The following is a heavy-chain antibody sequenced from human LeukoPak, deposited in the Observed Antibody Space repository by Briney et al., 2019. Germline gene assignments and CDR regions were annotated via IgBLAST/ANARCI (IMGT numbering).Heavy chain of an antibody. CDR1: GFTFSSHG. CDR3: AKDYSSSTRVRYYYYMDV. J-gene: IGHJ6*03. D-gene: IGHD6-6*01. CDR2: IWYDGSTT. Sequence: GGSLRLSCAASGFTFSSHGVHWVRQAPGKGLEWVAVIWYDGSTTYYADSVKGRFTISRDNSKNTLYLQMNSLRAEDTAVYYCAKDYSSSTRVRYYYYMDVWGRGTTVTVSS. V-gene: IGHV3-33*06.